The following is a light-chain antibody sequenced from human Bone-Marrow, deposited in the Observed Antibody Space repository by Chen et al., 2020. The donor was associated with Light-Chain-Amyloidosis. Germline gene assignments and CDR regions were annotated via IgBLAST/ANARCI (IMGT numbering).Light chain of an antibody. CDR1: ESLLYRDGDTY. CDR2: GVS. CDR3: MQGTHWPMT. Sequence: DVVLTQSPLSLPVIPGQPASISCRSSESLLYRDGDTYLSWFHQRPGQSPRRLIYGVSKRDSGVPDRFSGSGSGALFTLKISRVQADDVGVYYCMQGTHWPMTFGPGIRLEIK. J-gene: IGKJ5*01. V-gene: IGKV2-30*01.